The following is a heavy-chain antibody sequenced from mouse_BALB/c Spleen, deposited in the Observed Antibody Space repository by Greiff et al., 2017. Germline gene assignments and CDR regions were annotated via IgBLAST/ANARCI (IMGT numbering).Heavy chain of an antibody. D-gene: IGHD1-1*01. CDR2: ISYSGST. Sequence: EVKLVESGPSLVKPSQTLSLTCSVTGDSITSGYWNWIRKFPGNKLEYMGYISYSGSTYYNPSLKSRISITRDTSKNQYYLQLNSVTTEDTATYYCARGDYYGSSRFAYWGQGTLVTVSA. CDR1: GDSITSGY. CDR3: ARGDYYGSSRFAY. V-gene: IGHV3-8*02. J-gene: IGHJ3*01.